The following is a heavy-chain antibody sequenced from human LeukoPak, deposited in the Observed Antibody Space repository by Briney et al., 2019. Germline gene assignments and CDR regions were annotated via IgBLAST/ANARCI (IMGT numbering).Heavy chain of an antibody. Sequence: GGSLRLSCAASEFTLSNYWMHWVRQAPGKGLVWVSRIKEDGTSQTYVDSVKGRFTISRDNAKNTLYLQMNSLRAEDTAVYYCARGLLVAGGALDFWGQGALVTVSS. CDR3: ARGLLVAGGALDF. D-gene: IGHD6-19*01. CDR2: IKEDGTSQ. J-gene: IGHJ4*02. CDR1: EFTLSNYW. V-gene: IGHV3-74*03.